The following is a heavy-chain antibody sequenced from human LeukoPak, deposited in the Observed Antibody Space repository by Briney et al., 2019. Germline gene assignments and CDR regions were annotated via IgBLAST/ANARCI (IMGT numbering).Heavy chain of an antibody. Sequence: GGSLRLSCAASGFTFNDHAMRWVRQAPGKGLEWVSGISWNSGNIGYADSVKGRFTISRDNAMNSLYLQMHSLRTDDTALYYCAKDGAAAGSGHFDDWGQGALVTVSS. CDR1: GFTFNDHA. CDR3: AKDGAAAGSGHFDD. D-gene: IGHD6-13*01. V-gene: IGHV3-9*01. J-gene: IGHJ4*02. CDR2: ISWNSGNI.